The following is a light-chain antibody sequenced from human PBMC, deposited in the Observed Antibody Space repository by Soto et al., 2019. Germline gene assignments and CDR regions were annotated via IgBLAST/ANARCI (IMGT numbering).Light chain of an antibody. CDR2: GAS. Sequence: EIVMTQSPATLSVSPGERATLSCSASQSVSSNLAWYQQKPGQAPRLLIYGASTRATGIPARFSGSGSGTGFTLTIRSLQPEDFAVDSCQQYKNWPPLYTFCQGTKLEIK. J-gene: IGKJ2*01. CDR1: QSVSSN. V-gene: IGKV3-15*01. CDR3: QQYKNWPPLYT.